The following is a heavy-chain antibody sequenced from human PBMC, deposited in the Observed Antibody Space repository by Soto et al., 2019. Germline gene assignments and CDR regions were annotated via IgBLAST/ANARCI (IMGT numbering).Heavy chain of an antibody. J-gene: IGHJ4*02. CDR3: ARGGITLTRGVIMY. CDR2: IEQDGSET. CDR1: GFTFSSYW. Sequence: EVQLVESGGGLVQPGGSVRLSCAASGFTFSSYWMSWVRQDPGKGLEWVANIEQDGSETYYVDSVKGRFTISRDNAKNSLYLQMNSLRAEDTAVYYCARGGITLTRGVIMYWGQGTLVTVSS. V-gene: IGHV3-7*04. D-gene: IGHD3-10*01.